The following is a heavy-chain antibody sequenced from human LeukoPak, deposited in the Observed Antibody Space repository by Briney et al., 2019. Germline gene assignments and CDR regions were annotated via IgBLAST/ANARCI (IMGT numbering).Heavy chain of an antibody. CDR3: ARDLGWGPIAVAGTGPYYFDS. D-gene: IGHD6-19*01. Sequence: PSETLSLTCTVSGGSISSYYWSWIRQPAGKGLEWIGRIYTSGSTNYNPSLKSRVTMSVDTSKNQFSLKLSSVTPEDTAVYYCARDLGWGPIAVAGTGPYYFDSWGQGSLVTVSS. V-gene: IGHV4-4*07. CDR1: GGSISSYY. CDR2: IYTSGST. J-gene: IGHJ4*02.